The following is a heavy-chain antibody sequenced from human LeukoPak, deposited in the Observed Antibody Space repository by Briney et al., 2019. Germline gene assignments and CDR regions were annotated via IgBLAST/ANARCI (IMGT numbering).Heavy chain of an antibody. CDR3: ATGSSIAARPLDY. V-gene: IGHV1-24*01. CDR1: GYTFTSYY. Sequence: GASVKVSCKASGYTFTSYYMHWVRQAPGQGLEWMGGFDPEDGETIYAQKFQGRVTMTEDTSTDTAYMELSSLRSEDTAVYYCATGSSIAARPLDYWGQGTLVTVSS. J-gene: IGHJ4*02. D-gene: IGHD6-6*01. CDR2: FDPEDGET.